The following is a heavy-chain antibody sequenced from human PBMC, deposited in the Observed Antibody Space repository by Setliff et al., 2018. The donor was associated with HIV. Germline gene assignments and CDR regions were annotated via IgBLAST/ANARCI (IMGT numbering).Heavy chain of an antibody. D-gene: IGHD3-22*01. Sequence: PSETLSLTCTVSGGSISSGDYYWSWIRQPPGKGLEWIGYIYYSGSTYYNPSLKSRVTISVDTSKNQFSLKLSSVTAADTAVYYCARDQKVYYYDSSDAFDIWGQGTMVTVSS. CDR3: ARDQKVYYYDSSDAFDI. CDR2: IYYSGST. CDR1: GGSISSGDYY. J-gene: IGHJ3*02. V-gene: IGHV4-30-4*08.